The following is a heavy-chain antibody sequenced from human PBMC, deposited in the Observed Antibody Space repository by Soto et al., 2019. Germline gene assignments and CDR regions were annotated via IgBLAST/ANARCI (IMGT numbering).Heavy chain of an antibody. Sequence: QVQLVQSGAEVKKPGSAVKVSCKASGYTFASYDINWVRQATGQGLEWMGWMNPNSGNTGYSQKYQGRVTITRETSISTAYMELSSLRSEDTAVYYRCIIVVPADIAPFDHWGQGPLVSVS. CDR3: CIIVVPADIAPFDH. CDR1: GYTFASYD. CDR2: MNPNSGNT. J-gene: IGHJ4*02. D-gene: IGHD2-2*01. V-gene: IGHV1-8*01.